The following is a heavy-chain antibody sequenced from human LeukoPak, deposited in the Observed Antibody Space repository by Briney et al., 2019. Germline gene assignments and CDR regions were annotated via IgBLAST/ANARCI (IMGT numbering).Heavy chain of an antibody. CDR1: GYTFTSYG. J-gene: IGHJ4*02. D-gene: IGHD1-26*01. CDR3: ARVVGSGSWPLLAPYYFDY. CDR2: ISAYNGNT. Sequence: GASVKVSGKASGYTFTSYGISWVRQAPGQGLEWMGWISAYNGNTNYAQKLQGRVTMTTDTSTSTAYMELRSLRSDDTAVYYCARVVGSGSWPLLAPYYFDYWGQGTLVTVSS. V-gene: IGHV1-18*01.